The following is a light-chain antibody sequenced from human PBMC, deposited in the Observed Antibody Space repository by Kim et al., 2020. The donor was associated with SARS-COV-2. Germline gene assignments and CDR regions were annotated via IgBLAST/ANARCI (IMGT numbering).Light chain of an antibody. V-gene: IGLV3-9*01. Sequence: SYELTQPLSVSVALGQTARITCGGNNIGSKSVRWYQQKPGQAPVLFIYRDSKRPSGIPEGLSGSNSGNTATPTISRAHAGDETNYYCQVWDASTDVVFGGGTQLTVL. CDR1: NIGSKS. CDR2: RDS. CDR3: QVWDASTDVV. J-gene: IGLJ2*01.